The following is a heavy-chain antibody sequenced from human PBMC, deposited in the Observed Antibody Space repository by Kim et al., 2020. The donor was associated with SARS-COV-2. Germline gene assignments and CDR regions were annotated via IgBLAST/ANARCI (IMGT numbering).Heavy chain of an antibody. J-gene: IGHJ4*02. Sequence: GGSLRLSCAASGFTFSSYSMNWVRQAPGKGLEWVSSISSSSSYIYYADSVKGRFTISRDNAKNSLYLQMNSLRAEDTAVYYCARDKDYDILTGYYRGLGNYFDYWGQGTLVTISS. CDR2: ISSSSSYI. CDR3: ARDKDYDILTGYYRGLGNYFDY. CDR1: GFTFSSYS. D-gene: IGHD3-9*01. V-gene: IGHV3-21*01.